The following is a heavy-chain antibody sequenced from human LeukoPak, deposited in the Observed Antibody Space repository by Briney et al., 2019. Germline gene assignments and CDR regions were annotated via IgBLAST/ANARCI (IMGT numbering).Heavy chain of an antibody. D-gene: IGHD5-18*01. CDR2: ISSGSHTI. Sequence: GGSLRLSCAASGLTFSNFGMSWVRQAPGRGLEWVSYISSGSHTIYYADSVKGRFTISRDDAKNSLFLQMNSLRDEDTALYYCARKGSSYSTFDYWGQGTLVAVSS. CDR1: GLTFSNFG. CDR3: ARKGSSYSTFDY. J-gene: IGHJ4*02. V-gene: IGHV3-48*02.